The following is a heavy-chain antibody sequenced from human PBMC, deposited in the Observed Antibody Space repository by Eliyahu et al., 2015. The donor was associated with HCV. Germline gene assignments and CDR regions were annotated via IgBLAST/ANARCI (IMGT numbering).Heavy chain of an antibody. CDR2: INPLYGST. J-gene: IGHJ4*02. D-gene: IGHD6-19*01. V-gene: IGHV1-46*01. CDR1: GYXFISXY. Sequence: QVQLVQSGAEVKSPGASVNVSCKASGYXFISXYIHWVRQAPGQGLEWMAMINPLYGSTXYAQKFQGRVTLTSDTSMRTVYLDLSGLRSEDTALYYCARGNGIAVAGLDYWGQGSLVTVSS. CDR3: ARGNGIAVAGLDY.